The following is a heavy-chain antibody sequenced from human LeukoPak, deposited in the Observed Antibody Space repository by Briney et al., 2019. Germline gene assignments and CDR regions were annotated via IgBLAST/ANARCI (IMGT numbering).Heavy chain of an antibody. CDR1: GYTFTSYD. J-gene: IGHJ5*02. Sequence: GASVKVSCKASGYTFTSYDINWVRQATGQGLEWMGWMNPNSGNTGYAQKFQRRVTMTMNTSISTAYMVLSSLRSDDTAVYYCARSSSRYNWFDPWGQGTLVTVSS. D-gene: IGHD6-13*01. CDR3: ARSSSRYNWFDP. V-gene: IGHV1-8*01. CDR2: MNPNSGNT.